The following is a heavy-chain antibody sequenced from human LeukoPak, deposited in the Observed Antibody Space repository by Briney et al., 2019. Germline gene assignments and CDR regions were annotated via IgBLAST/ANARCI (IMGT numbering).Heavy chain of an antibody. V-gene: IGHV3-20*04. J-gene: IGHJ3*02. CDR2: INWNGGST. D-gene: IGHD6-13*01. Sequence: PGGSLRLSCAASGFTFDDNAMSWVRQVPGKGLEWVSGINWNGGSTGYADSVKGRFTISRDNAKNSLYLQMNSLRAEDTALYYCAKDTRRQLDDAFDIWGQGTMVTVSS. CDR1: GFTFDDNA. CDR3: AKDTRRQLDDAFDI.